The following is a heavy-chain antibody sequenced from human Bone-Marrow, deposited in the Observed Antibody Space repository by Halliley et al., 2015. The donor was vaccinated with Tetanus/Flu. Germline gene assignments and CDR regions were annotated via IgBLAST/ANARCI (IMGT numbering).Heavy chain of an antibody. Sequence: GLQWVPSITSRSTYISYADSVKGRFTISRDNGKNSLYLQMNSLRAEDTAVYYCARTNVGLDPWGQGTLVTVSS. D-gene: IGHD2-8*01. CDR2: ITSRSTYI. J-gene: IGHJ5*02. CDR3: ARTNVGLDP. V-gene: IGHV3-21*01.